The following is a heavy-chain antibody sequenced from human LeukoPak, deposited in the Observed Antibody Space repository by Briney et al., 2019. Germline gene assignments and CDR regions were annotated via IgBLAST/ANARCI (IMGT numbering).Heavy chain of an antibody. CDR2: ISAYNGNT. D-gene: IGHD5-18*01. V-gene: IGHV1-18*04. CDR1: GYTFTSYG. Sequence: ASVKVSCKASGYTFTSYGISWVRQAPRQGLEWMGWISAYNGNTNYAQKLQGRVTMTTDTSTSTAYMELRSLRSDDTAVYYCARASSGYSYGLIDYWGQGTLVTVSS. J-gene: IGHJ4*02. CDR3: ARASSGYSYGLIDY.